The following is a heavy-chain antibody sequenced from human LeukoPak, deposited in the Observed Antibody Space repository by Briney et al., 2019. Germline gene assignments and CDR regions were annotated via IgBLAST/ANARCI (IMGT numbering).Heavy chain of an antibody. CDR1: GFTFSDYY. J-gene: IGHJ4*02. CDR2: ISSSGGAI. V-gene: IGHV3-11*04. Sequence: GGSLRLSCAASGFTFSDYYMSWIRQAPGKVLEWVSYISSSGGAIYYADSGKGRFTISRDDAENSLYPQLNSLRVEDTAVYYCTRGRRTNAYWGEGTLVTVSS. D-gene: IGHD6-25*01. CDR3: TRGRRTNAY.